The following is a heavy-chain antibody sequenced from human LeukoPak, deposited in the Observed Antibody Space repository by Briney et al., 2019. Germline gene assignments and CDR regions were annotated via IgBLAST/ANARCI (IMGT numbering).Heavy chain of an antibody. Sequence: ASVKVSCKASGYTFTGYYMHWVRQAPGQGLEWMGWINPNSGGTNYAQKLQGRVTMTTDTSTSTAYMELRSLRSDDTAVYYCARDCPYYYGSGSPNGGFCYYYMDVWGKGTTVTISS. V-gene: IGHV1-2*02. CDR2: INPNSGGT. D-gene: IGHD3-10*01. CDR3: ARDCPYYYGSGSPNGGFCYYYMDV. J-gene: IGHJ6*03. CDR1: GYTFTGYY.